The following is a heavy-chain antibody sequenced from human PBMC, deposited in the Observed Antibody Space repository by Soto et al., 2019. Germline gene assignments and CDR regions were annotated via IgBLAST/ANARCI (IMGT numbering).Heavy chain of an antibody. CDR1: GFTFSSYA. CDR2: ISGSGGST. J-gene: IGHJ4*02. CDR3: AKSRDSSGYYLGY. D-gene: IGHD3-22*01. Sequence: RLSCAASGFTFSSYAMSWVRQAPGKGLEWVSAISGSGGSTYYADSVKGRFTISRDNSKNTLYLQMNSLRAEDTAVYYCAKSRDSSGYYLGYWGQGTLVTVSS. V-gene: IGHV3-23*01.